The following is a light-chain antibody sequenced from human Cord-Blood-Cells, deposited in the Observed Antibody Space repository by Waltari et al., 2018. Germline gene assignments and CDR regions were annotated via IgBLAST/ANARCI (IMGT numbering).Light chain of an antibody. Sequence: QSALTQPASVSGSPGQSITISCTGPSSDVGGFNYVSWYQQHPGKDPKLMIYDVSNRPSGVSNRFSGSKSGNTASLTISGLQAEDEADYYCSSYTSSSTLVFGGGTKLTVL. CDR1: SSDVGGFNY. CDR2: DVS. J-gene: IGLJ2*01. V-gene: IGLV2-14*01. CDR3: SSYTSSSTLV.